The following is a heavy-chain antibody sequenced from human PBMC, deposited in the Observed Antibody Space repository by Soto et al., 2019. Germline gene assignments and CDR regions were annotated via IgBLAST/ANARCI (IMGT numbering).Heavy chain of an antibody. V-gene: IGHV3-64*01. CDR3: VRRVSGNYDY. D-gene: IGHD1-7*01. CDR2: ISSNGGTT. J-gene: IGHJ4*02. CDR1: GFTFSSYD. Sequence: VQLAESGGGMVQPGGSLRLSCVASGFTFSSYDIHWVRQAPGKGLEYVSSISSNGGTTYYGNSVKGRFTISRDNSKNTLYLQMGSLSAEDMAVYYCVRRVSGNYDYWGQGTMVTVSS.